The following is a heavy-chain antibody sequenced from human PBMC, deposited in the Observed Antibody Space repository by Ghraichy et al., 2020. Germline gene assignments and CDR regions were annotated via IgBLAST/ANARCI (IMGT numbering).Heavy chain of an antibody. J-gene: IGHJ6*02. CDR1: GFTFSGYY. Sequence: GESLNISCAASGFTFSGYYMAWVRQAPGKGLEWISYISPSSDFIKYADSVKGRFTISRDNAKNSLDLQMNGLRAEDTALYYCARRHNSGDDYYGVDVWGRGTSVIVS. CDR3: ARRHNSGDDYYGVDV. CDR2: ISPSSDFI. V-gene: IGHV3-11*03. D-gene: IGHD1-26*01.